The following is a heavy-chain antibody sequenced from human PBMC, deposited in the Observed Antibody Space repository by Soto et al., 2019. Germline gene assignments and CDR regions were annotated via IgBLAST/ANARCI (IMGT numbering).Heavy chain of an antibody. CDR2: IKQDGSEK. D-gene: IGHD5-18*01. Sequence: LRLSCAASGFTFSSYWMSWVRQAPGKGLEWVANIKQDGSEKYYVDSVKGRFTISRDNAKNSLYLQMNSLRAEDTAVYYCARDNPPIQLWLLYGMDVWGQGTTVTVSS. CDR1: GFTFSSYW. J-gene: IGHJ6*02. V-gene: IGHV3-7*01. CDR3: ARDNPPIQLWLLYGMDV.